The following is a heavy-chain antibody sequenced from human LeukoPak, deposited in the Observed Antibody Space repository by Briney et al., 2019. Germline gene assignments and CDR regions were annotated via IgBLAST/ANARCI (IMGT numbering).Heavy chain of an antibody. CDR3: ARGGNYLARASFDY. Sequence: ASVKVSCKASGYTFTSYYMHWVRQAPGQGLEWMGLINPTGGSTGYAQKFQGRVTMTRDMSTSTDYMELSSLRSEDTAVYYCARGGNYLARASFDYWGPGTQVTVSS. V-gene: IGHV1-46*01. CDR1: GYTFTSYY. CDR2: INPTGGST. J-gene: IGHJ4*02. D-gene: IGHD3-10*01.